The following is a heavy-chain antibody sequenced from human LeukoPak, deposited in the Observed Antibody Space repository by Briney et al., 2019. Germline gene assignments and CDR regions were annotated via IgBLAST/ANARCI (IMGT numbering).Heavy chain of an antibody. D-gene: IGHD2-2*01. V-gene: IGHV4-4*07. CDR2: IYTSGST. J-gene: IGHJ3*02. CDR3: ARGTRGATRSAFDI. Sequence: SETLSLTCTVSGGSISSYYWSWIRQPAGKGLEWIGRIYTSGSTNYNPSLKSRVTMSVDTSKNQFSLKLSSVTAADTAVYYCARGTRGATRSAFDIWGQGTMVTVSS. CDR1: GGSISSYY.